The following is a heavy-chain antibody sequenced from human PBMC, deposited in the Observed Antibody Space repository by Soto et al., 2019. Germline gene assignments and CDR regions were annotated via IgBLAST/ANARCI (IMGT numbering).Heavy chain of an antibody. CDR2: INPNNGGT. D-gene: IGHD1-1*01. CDR1: GYTFTTYY. V-gene: IGHV1-2*02. Sequence: ASLKVAFKASGYTFTTYYIHWGRQAPGQGLECVGWINPNNGGTNSAQKFQGRVNMTRDTSTNTAYMELSSLRSDDTAIYFCARGSLLIQLCFDPLDQWGQRTQVTVYS. CDR3: ARGSLLIQLCFDPLDQ. J-gene: IGHJ4*02.